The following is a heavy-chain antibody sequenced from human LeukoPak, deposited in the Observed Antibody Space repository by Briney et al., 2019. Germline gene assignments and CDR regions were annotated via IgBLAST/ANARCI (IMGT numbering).Heavy chain of an antibody. CDR3: SRGGCGTSCNFDCYYYVMDV. Sequence: SETLSLTCTVSGDSISSGGYCWSWIRQPPGKGLEWVGYIFYTGRTYYSPSLKSRVTISVDTSKNQFSLKLSSVTAADTAVYYCSRGGCGTSCNFDCYYYVMDVWGQGTTVTVSS. V-gene: IGHV4-31*03. CDR1: GDSISSGGYC. CDR2: IFYTGRT. D-gene: IGHD2-2*01. J-gene: IGHJ6*02.